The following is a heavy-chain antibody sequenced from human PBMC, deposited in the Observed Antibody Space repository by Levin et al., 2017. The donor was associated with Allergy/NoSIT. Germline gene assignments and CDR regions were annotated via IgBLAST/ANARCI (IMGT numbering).Heavy chain of an antibody. CDR3: ARDKSRITMVRGVIFGY. CDR1: GFTFSSYG. Sequence: GGSLRLSCAASGFTFSSYGMHWVRQAPGKGLEWVAVIWYDGSNKYYADSVKGRFTISRDNSKNTLYLQMNSLRAEDTAVYYCARDKSRITMVRGVIFGYWGQGTLVTVSS. D-gene: IGHD3-10*01. V-gene: IGHV3-33*01. CDR2: IWYDGSNK. J-gene: IGHJ4*02.